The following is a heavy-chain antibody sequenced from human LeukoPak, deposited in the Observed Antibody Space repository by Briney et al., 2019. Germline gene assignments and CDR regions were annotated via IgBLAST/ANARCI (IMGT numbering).Heavy chain of an antibody. CDR2: IWYDGSNK. V-gene: IGHV3-33*01. Sequence: GRSLRLSCAASGFTFSTSGMHWVRQAPGKGLEWVAVIWYDGSNKHYAESVKGRFSISRDNSKSTLYLQMNSLRAEDTAVYYCARVSWTPNSGWYYFDYWGQGTLVTVSS. CDR1: GFTFSTSG. D-gene: IGHD6-19*01. J-gene: IGHJ4*02. CDR3: ARVSWTPNSGWYYFDY.